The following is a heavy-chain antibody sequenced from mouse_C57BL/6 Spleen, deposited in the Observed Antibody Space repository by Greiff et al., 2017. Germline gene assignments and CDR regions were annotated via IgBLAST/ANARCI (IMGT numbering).Heavy chain of an antibody. D-gene: IGHD1-1*01. CDR3: ARQGYGSSYVWFAY. CDR1: GYSFTDYN. CDR2: INPNYGTT. J-gene: IGHJ3*01. Sequence: EVKLMESGPELVKPGASVKISCKASGYSFTDYNMNWVKQSNGKSLEWIGVINPNYGTTSYNQKFKGKATLTVDQSSSTAYMQLNSLTSEDSAVYYCARQGYGSSYVWFAYWGQGTLVTVSA. V-gene: IGHV1-39*01.